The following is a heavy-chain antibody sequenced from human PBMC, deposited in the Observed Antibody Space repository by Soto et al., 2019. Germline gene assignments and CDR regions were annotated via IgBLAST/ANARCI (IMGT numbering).Heavy chain of an antibody. J-gene: IGHJ4*02. D-gene: IGHD3-22*01. Sequence: SETLSLTCSVSGGSISDYYWSWIRQPPGKGLEWIGYIYYGWNTNYNPSLKSRVTISVDTSKNQFSLKLISVTAADTAVYYCARDREYYESSGLYFDYWGQGTLVTVSS. CDR1: GGSISDYY. CDR2: IYYGWNT. CDR3: ARDREYYESSGLYFDY. V-gene: IGHV4-59*01.